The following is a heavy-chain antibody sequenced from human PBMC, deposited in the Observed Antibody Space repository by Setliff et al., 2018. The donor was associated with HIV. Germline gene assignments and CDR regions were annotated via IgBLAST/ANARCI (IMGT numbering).Heavy chain of an antibody. CDR1: GDSISSGGYY. V-gene: IGHV4-31*03. J-gene: IGHJ3*02. D-gene: IGHD2-2*01. CDR2: IYYSGST. CDR3: ARVPAIGVVPGAPNDGFDI. Sequence: SETLSLTCTVSGDSISSGGYYWSWIRQHPGKGLEWIGYIYYSGSTFYNPSLKSRLTISVDTSKNQCSLKLNYLTAADTAVYYCARVPAIGVVPGAPNDGFDIWGQGTMVTVSS.